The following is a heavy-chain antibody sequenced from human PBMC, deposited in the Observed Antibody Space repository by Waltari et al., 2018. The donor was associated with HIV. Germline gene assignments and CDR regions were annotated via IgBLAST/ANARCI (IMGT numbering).Heavy chain of an antibody. J-gene: IGHJ4*02. D-gene: IGHD6-19*01. Sequence: QLHLQESGPGLVKPSETLSLTCTVSGGSMSSFTHFWGGIRQPPGQGLEWIGTIYYNGSTYYNPSLKSRVTMSVDASKNQFALKVRSVTATDTALYYCARSPRGEQWLAYWGQGTLVTVSS. V-gene: IGHV4-39*01. CDR1: GGSMSSFTHF. CDR3: ARSPRGEQWLAY. CDR2: IYYNGST.